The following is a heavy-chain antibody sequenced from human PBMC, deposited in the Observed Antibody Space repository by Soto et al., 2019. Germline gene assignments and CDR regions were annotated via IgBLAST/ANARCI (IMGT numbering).Heavy chain of an antibody. CDR3: ATRYRYVHF. CDR2: INPNSGDT. Sequence: ASVKVSCKSSGYAFTGYYIHWVRQAPGQGLAWMGWINPNSGDTNYAQKFQGRVTMTRDTSFSTAYMELSSLRSDDTAVYYCATRYRYVHFWGQGTLVTVSS. D-gene: IGHD5-18*01. V-gene: IGHV1-2*02. CDR1: GYAFTGYY. J-gene: IGHJ4*02.